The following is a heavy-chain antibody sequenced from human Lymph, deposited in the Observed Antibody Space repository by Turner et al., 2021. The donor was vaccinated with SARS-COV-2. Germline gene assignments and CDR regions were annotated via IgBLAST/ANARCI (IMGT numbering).Heavy chain of an antibody. CDR2: ISGGGGST. CDR1: GCTFNNYA. V-gene: IGHV3-23*01. J-gene: IGHJ6*02. CDR3: ANLYPTVSWEFPYAIDV. D-gene: IGHD3-16*01. Sequence: EVQLLGSGGGLVQPGGSLRPSCAASGCTFNNYAMSWVRQAPGKGLEWVSTISGGGGSTYYADSVKGRFTISRDNSKNTLYLQMKSLRAEDTAVYYCANLYPTVSWEFPYAIDVWGQGTTVTVSS.